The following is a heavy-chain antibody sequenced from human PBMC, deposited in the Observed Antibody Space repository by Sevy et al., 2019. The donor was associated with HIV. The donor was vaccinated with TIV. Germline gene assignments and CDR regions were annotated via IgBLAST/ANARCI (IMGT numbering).Heavy chain of an antibody. Sequence: GGSLRLSCGASDFTFSSYAMGWVRQAPGKGLEWVSAISGSGGTSYYADSVKGRFTLSRDTSKNTLSLQMNSLRADDTAVYYCAKSAGYSSSWYFDYWGQGTLVTVSS. J-gene: IGHJ4*02. V-gene: IGHV3-23*01. CDR1: DFTFSSYA. CDR2: ISGSGGTS. CDR3: AKSAGYSSSWYFDY. D-gene: IGHD6-13*01.